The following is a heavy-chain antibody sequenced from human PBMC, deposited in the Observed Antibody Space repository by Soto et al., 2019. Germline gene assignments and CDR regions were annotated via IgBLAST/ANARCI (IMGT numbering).Heavy chain of an antibody. CDR1: GGSISSGDYY. J-gene: IGHJ5*02. V-gene: IGHV4-30-4*01. CDR3: ARGSLVPATFWFDT. D-gene: IGHD2-2*01. Sequence: PSETLSLTCTVSGGSISSGDYYWSWIRQPPGKGLEWIGYIYYSGSTYYNPSLKSRVTISVDTSKNQFSLKLSSVTAADTAVYYCARGSLVPATFWFDTWGQGTLVTVSS. CDR2: IYYSGST.